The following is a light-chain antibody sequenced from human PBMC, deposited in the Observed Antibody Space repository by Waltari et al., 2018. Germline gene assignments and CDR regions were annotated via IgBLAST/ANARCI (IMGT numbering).Light chain of an antibody. CDR3: VQALQTLT. V-gene: IGKV2-28*01. J-gene: IGKJ4*01. CDR1: QRLLHSNGYNY. CDR2: LGS. Sequence: EIVLTQSPLSLPVTPGESASLSCRSSQRLLHSNGYNYLDWYLQKPGQSPRLLIYLGSNRASGGPYRFSGSGAGTYFTLKISRVEAEDVGVYYCVQALQTLTFGGGTKVEIK.